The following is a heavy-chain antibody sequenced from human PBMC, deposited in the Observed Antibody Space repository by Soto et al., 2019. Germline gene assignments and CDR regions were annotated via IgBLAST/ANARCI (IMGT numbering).Heavy chain of an antibody. CDR3: ARARKTIFPFDY. CDR2: ISYDGSNK. Sequence: GSLRLSCAASGFTFSSYAMHWVRQAPGKGLEWVAVISYDGSNKYYADSVKGRFTISRDNSKNTLYLQMNSLRAEDTAVYYCARARKTIFPFDYWGQGTLVTVSS. V-gene: IGHV3-30-3*01. CDR1: GFTFSSYA. D-gene: IGHD3-3*01. J-gene: IGHJ4*02.